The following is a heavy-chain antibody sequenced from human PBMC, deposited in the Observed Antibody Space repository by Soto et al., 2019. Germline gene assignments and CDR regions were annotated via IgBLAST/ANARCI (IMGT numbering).Heavy chain of an antibody. CDR1: GYSFTSYW. Sequence: GESLKISCNGSGYSFTSYWIGWVRQMPGTGLEWMGIIYPGDSDTRYNPSFQGRVTISVDKSTSTASLKWNSLQASDTAIYYCARPEIPTRSNDYDYPFDLWGQGTLVTVSS. CDR3: ARPEIPTRSNDYDYPFDL. V-gene: IGHV5-51*01. CDR2: IYPGDSDT. J-gene: IGHJ5*02. D-gene: IGHD3-22*01.